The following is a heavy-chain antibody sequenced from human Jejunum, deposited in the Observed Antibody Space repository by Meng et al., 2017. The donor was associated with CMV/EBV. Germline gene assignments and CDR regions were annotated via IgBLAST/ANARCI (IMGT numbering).Heavy chain of an antibody. CDR1: GFPLSYHY. V-gene: IGHV3-72*01. CDR2: SRNQANSYTT. CDR3: VRSDSSGYLAY. D-gene: IGHD3-22*01. Sequence: SGFPLSYHYLAWVRPAPGKVLEWVGRSRNQANSYTTAYAASVKGRFTVSRDDSKKSLYLQMNNLETEDTAVYYCVRSDSSGYLAYWGQGTLVTVSS. J-gene: IGHJ4*02.